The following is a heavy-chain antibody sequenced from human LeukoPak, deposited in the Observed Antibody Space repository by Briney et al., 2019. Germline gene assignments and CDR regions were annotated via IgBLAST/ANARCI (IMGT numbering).Heavy chain of an antibody. J-gene: IGHJ4*02. CDR1: GYTFTRYG. CDR2: ISAYNGNT. CDR3: ARGRRHYYHSSGFYYY. Sequence: GASVKVSCKASGYTFTRYGISWVRQAPGQGLEWMGWISAYNGNTNYAQKLQGRVTMTTDTSTSTAYMELRSLRSDDTAVYYCARGRRHYYHSSGFYYYWGQGTLVTVSS. V-gene: IGHV1-18*01. D-gene: IGHD3-22*01.